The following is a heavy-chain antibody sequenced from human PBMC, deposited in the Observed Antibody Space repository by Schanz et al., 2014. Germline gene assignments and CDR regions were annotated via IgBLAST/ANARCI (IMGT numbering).Heavy chain of an antibody. CDR1: GGTFSRLT. CDR3: ARGRGFYDY. D-gene: IGHD3-10*01. V-gene: IGHV1-46*01. CDR2: INPSGGGT. Sequence: QVQLVQSGADVKKPGSSVRVSCKASGGTFSRLTFSWVRQAPGQGLEWMGIINPSGGGTSYALRFQDRVTVTRDTSRSTVYMELSSLTSEDTAVHYCARGRGFYDYWGQGTLVTVSS. J-gene: IGHJ4*02.